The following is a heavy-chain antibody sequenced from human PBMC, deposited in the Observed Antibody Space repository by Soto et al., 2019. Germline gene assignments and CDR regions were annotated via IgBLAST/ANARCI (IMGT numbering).Heavy chain of an antibody. J-gene: IGHJ6*02. CDR1: GGSISSYY. V-gene: IGHV4-59*01. Sequence: SETLSLTCTVSGGSISSYYWSWIRQPPGKGLEWIGYIYYSGSTNYNPSLKSRVTISVDTSKNQFSLKLTSVTAADTAAYYCAREGGSYYHYGMDVWGQGITVTVSS. CDR3: AREGGSYYHYGMDV. D-gene: IGHD2-15*01. CDR2: IYYSGST.